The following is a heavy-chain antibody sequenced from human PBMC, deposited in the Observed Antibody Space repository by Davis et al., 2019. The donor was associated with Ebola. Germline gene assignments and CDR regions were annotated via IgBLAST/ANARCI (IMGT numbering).Heavy chain of an antibody. D-gene: IGHD3-22*01. CDR2: ISSSGSTI. J-gene: IGHJ2*01. CDR1: GFTFSSYE. Sequence: GESLKISCAASGFTFSSYEMNWVRQAPGKGLEWVSYISSSGSTIYYADSVKGRFTISRDNAKNSLYLQMNSLRAEDMALYYCAKAATMIVVVTTGYFDLWGRGTLVTVSS. CDR3: AKAATMIVVVTTGYFDL. V-gene: IGHV3-48*03.